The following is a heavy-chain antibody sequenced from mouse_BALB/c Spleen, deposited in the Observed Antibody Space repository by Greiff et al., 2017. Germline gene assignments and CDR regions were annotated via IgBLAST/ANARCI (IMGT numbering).Heavy chain of an antibody. CDR2: IYPGDGDT. CDR1: GYAFSSSW. D-gene: IGHD2-3*01. CDR3: ARGDGYPY. J-gene: IGHJ2*01. Sequence: QVQLQQSGPELVKPGASVKISCKASGYAFSSSWMNWVKQRPGQGLEWIGRIYPGDGDTNYNGKFKGKATLTADKSSSTAYMQLSSLTSVDSAVYFCARGDGYPYWGQGTTLTVSS. V-gene: IGHV1-82*01.